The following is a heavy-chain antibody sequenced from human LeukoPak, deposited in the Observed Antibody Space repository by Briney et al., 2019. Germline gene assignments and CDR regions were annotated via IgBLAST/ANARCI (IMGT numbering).Heavy chain of an antibody. J-gene: IGHJ4*02. CDR2: IYYGRTT. D-gene: IGHD4/OR15-4a*01. V-gene: IGHV4-39*01. Sequence: SETLSLTCTVSGDSISSSSHHWGWIRQSPGKGLEWIGGIYYGRTTYYNPSLNNRVSISVVTSKNQFSLQLNSMSAADTAVYYCVRHDGRGGATMGALDSWGQGSLVTVSS. CDR3: VRHDGRGGATMGALDS. CDR1: GDSISSSSHH.